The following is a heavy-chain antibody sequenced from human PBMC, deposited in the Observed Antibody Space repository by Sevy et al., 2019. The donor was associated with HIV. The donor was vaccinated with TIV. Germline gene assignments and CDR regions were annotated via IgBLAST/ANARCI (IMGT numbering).Heavy chain of an antibody. CDR1: GFAFSRYS. J-gene: IGHJ4*02. D-gene: IGHD6-19*01. V-gene: IGHV3-48*02. CDR2: VGSTGPTI. CDR3: ARPGSGWFEFDS. Sequence: GGSLRLSCVASGFAFSRYSMNWVRQAPGKGLEWVSNVGSTGPTIYYADSVKGRFTISSDNAKNSLYLQMNSLREEDTAVYYRARPGSGWFEFDSWGQGTLVTVSS.